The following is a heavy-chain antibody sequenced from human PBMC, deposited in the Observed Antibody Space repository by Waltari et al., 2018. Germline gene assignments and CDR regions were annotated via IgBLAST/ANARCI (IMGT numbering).Heavy chain of an antibody. D-gene: IGHD3-22*01. CDR1: GGTFRSYA. J-gene: IGHJ3*02. V-gene: IGHV1-69*01. CDR2: IIPIFGTA. Sequence: QLHLVQSGTEVKKPGSSVKVSCNASGGTFRSYAISWVRQAPGQGLEWMGGIIPIFGTANYAQKFQGRVTITADESTSTAYMELSSLRAEDTAVYYCARGYYYDSSGYYPTDAFDIWGQGTMVTVSS. CDR3: ARGYYYDSSGYYPTDAFDI.